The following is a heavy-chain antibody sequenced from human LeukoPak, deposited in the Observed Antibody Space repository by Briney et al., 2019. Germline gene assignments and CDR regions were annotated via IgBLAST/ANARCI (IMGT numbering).Heavy chain of an antibody. CDR1: GGSFSGYY. Sequence: PSETLSLTCAVYGGSFSGYYWSWIRQPPGKGLEWIGEINHSGSTNYNPSLKSRVTISVDTSKNQFSLKLSSVTAADTAVYYCARSSSWPSDWGQGTPVTVSS. CDR3: ARSSSWPSD. CDR2: INHSGST. D-gene: IGHD6-13*01. J-gene: IGHJ4*02. V-gene: IGHV4-34*01.